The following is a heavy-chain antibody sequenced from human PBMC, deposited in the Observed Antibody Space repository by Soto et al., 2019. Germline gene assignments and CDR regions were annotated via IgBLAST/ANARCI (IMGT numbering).Heavy chain of an antibody. V-gene: IGHV3-15*01. CDR3: TIPRPGSHGYGY. CDR1: GITLSNAW. CDR2: IKSKADGATT. J-gene: IGHJ4*02. D-gene: IGHD3-16*01. Sequence: EVQLVESGGGLVKPGGSLRLSCAASGITLSNAWMTWVRQAPGKGLEWVGRIKSKADGATTEYGSPVKDRFIISRDDSENTLDLQMNSLKTEDTAVYYCTIPRPGSHGYGYWGQGTLVTVSS.